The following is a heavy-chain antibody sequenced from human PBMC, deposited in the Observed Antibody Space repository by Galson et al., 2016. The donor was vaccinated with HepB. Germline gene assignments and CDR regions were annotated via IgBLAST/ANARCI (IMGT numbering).Heavy chain of an antibody. CDR3: TTGEAIVGAAYMRDAFDI. D-gene: IGHD2-15*01. V-gene: IGHV3-73*01. J-gene: IGHJ3*02. Sequence: SLRLSCAASGFTFSGSAMHWVRQASGKGLEWVGRIRSKANSYATAYGASVKGRFTISRDDSENTAYLQMNSLKAEDTAVYYCTTGEAIVGAAYMRDAFDIWGPGTMVTVSS. CDR2: IRSKANSYAT. CDR1: GFTFSGSA.